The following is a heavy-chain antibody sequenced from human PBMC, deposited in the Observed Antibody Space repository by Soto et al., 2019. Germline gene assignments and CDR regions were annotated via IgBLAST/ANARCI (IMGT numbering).Heavy chain of an antibody. D-gene: IGHD2-21*01. J-gene: IGHJ4*02. CDR3: TRDIRSAYFDY. V-gene: IGHV3-33*01. CDR2: IWYAGTNK. CDR1: GFTFRNYG. Sequence: PGXSLILSCAASGFTFRNYGMHCVRQAPCKGLEWVAVIWYAGTNKYYADSVKGRFTISRDNSENIMYLQMNSLRVEDTAVYYCTRDIRSAYFDYWGQGALVTVSS.